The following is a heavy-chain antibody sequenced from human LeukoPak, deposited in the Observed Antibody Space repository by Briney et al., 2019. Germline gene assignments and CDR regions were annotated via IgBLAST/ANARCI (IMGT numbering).Heavy chain of an antibody. Sequence: GGSLRLSCAASGFTFSSYEMNWDRQAPGKGLEWVSYISSSGSTIYYADSVKGRFTISRDNAKNSLYLQMNSLRAEDTAVYYCAELGITMIGGVWGKGTTVTVSS. D-gene: IGHD3-10*02. J-gene: IGHJ6*03. CDR3: AELGITMIGGV. CDR1: GFTFSSYE. V-gene: IGHV3-48*03. CDR2: ISSSGSTI.